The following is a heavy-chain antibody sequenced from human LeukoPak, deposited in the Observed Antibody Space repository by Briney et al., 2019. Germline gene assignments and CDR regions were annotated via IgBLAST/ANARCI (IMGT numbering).Heavy chain of an antibody. Sequence: PSETLSLTCTVSGGSISSYYWSWIRQPPGKRLEWIGYIYYSGSTNYNPSLKSRVTISVDTSKNQFSLKLSSVTAADTAVYYCANNLVPWDLPGNWFDPWGQGTLVTVSS. CDR1: GGSISSYY. V-gene: IGHV4-59*08. D-gene: IGHD1-26*01. CDR2: IYYSGST. J-gene: IGHJ5*02. CDR3: ANNLVPWDLPGNWFDP.